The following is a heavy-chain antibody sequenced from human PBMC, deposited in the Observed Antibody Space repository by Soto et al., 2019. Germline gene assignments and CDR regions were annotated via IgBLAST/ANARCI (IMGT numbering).Heavy chain of an antibody. J-gene: IGHJ5*02. CDR2: ISSSGST. D-gene: IGHD2-8*01. CDR3: ATVRRARHRTFYFDP. V-gene: IGHV4-59*01. CDR1: SGSISSNY. Sequence: QVQLQESGPGLVKPSETLSLTCTASSGSISSNYWSWIRQPPGKGLEWIGYISSSGSTRYNASLQRRVSISVDTSRSQISLRLTSVTAADTAVYYCATVRRARHRTFYFDPWGRGTLVTVSS.